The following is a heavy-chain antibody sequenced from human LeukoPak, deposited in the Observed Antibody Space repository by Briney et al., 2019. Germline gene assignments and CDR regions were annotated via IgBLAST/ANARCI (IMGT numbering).Heavy chain of an antibody. D-gene: IGHD4-17*01. CDR1: GGAISYYY. J-gene: IGHJ6*03. Sequence: SETLSLTCTVSGGAISYYYWNWIRQPPGKGLEWIGYIYYTGNTNYNPSLKSRVTMSVDTSKNQFSLKLSSVTAADTAVYYCAREAVTTWGYYYYMDVWGKGTTVTISS. CDR3: AREAVTTWGYYYYMDV. V-gene: IGHV4-59*12. CDR2: IYYTGNT.